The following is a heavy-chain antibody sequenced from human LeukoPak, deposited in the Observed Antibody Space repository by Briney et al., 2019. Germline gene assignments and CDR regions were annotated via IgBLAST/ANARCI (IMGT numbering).Heavy chain of an antibody. J-gene: IGHJ1*01. CDR3: ARHGGRGYSGYDMEYFQH. CDR2: ISYSGST. CDR1: GGSINSYY. V-gene: IGHV4-59*08. D-gene: IGHD5-12*01. Sequence: SETLSLTCTVSGGSINSYYWSWIRQPPGKGLEWIGYISYSGSTNFNPSLRGRVTISVDTSKNYFSLKLSSVTAADTAVYYCARHGGRGYSGYDMEYFQHWGQGTLVTVSS.